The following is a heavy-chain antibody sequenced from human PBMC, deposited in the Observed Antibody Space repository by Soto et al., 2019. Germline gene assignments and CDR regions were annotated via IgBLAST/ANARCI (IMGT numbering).Heavy chain of an antibody. CDR2: IIPILGTA. V-gene: IGHV1-69*12. J-gene: IGHJ4*02. Sequence: QVQLVQSGAEVKKPGSSVKVSCKASGGTFSSYAISWVRQAPGQGLEWMGGIIPILGTANYAQKFQGRVTLTADESTSTACIELSSLRSEDTAVYYCARVGWVTVTNRVFDYWGQGTLVTVSS. D-gene: IGHD4-17*01. CDR3: ARVGWVTVTNRVFDY. CDR1: GGTFSSYA.